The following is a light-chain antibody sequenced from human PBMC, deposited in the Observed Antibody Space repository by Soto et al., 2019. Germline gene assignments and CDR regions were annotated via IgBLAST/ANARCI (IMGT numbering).Light chain of an antibody. Sequence: EIVMTQSPATLSVSSGERATLSCRASQSVSINLAWYQQKPGQAPRLLIYGASTRATGIPARFSGSGSGTEFTLTISSLQSEDFAVYYCQQYNKWPPLTFGGGTEVEIK. CDR2: GAS. CDR1: QSVSIN. CDR3: QQYNKWPPLT. V-gene: IGKV3-15*01. J-gene: IGKJ4*01.